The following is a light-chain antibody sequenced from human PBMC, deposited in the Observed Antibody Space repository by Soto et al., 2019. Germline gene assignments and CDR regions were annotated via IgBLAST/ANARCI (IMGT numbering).Light chain of an antibody. CDR3: QQFGSSPMFT. CDR2: GVS. CDR1: QSVSSSY. V-gene: IGKV3-20*01. Sequence: EIVLTQSPGTLSLSPGDRATLSCRASQSVSSSYLAWYQQKPGQAPRLLIFGVSSRATGVPDRFSGSGSATDFTLTISRLEPEDFAFYYCQQFGSSPMFTFGQGTKLEI. J-gene: IGKJ2*01.